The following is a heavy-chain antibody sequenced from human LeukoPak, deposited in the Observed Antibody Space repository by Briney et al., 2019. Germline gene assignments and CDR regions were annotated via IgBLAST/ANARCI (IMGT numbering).Heavy chain of an antibody. CDR1: GYTFTTYA. CDR2: ISAYYGNT. D-gene: IGHD5-18*01. J-gene: IGHJ4*02. Sequence: ASVKVSCKASGYTFTTYAISWVRQAPGQGLEWMGWISAYYGNTTYAQKFQGGVTMTTDTSTSTAYMELRSLRSDDTAVYYCARDPNAMVTSLFDYWGQGTLVTVSS. CDR3: ARDPNAMVTSLFDY. V-gene: IGHV1-18*01.